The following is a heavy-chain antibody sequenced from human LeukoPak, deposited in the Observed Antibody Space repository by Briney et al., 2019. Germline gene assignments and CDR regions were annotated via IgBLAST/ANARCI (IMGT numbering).Heavy chain of an antibody. D-gene: IGHD3-10*01. CDR3: AKAMVRVHSLCAFDI. CDR2: ISYDGSNK. J-gene: IGHJ3*02. CDR1: GFTFSGYA. V-gene: IGHV3-30*04. Sequence: GRSLRLSCAASGFTFSGYAMHWVRQAPGKGLEWVAVISYDGSNKYYADSVKGRFTISRDNSKNTLYLQMNSLRAEDTAVYYCAKAMVRVHSLCAFDIRGQGTMVTVSS.